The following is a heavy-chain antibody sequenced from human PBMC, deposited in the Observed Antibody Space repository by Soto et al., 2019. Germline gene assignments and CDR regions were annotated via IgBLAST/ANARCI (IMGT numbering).Heavy chain of an antibody. Sequence: EASVKVSCKVSGYTLTELSMHWVRQAPGKGLEWMGGFDPEDGETIYAQKFQGRVTMTEDTSTDTAYMELSSLRSEDTAVYYCATADYSNYRNDYWGQGTLVTVSS. J-gene: IGHJ4*02. CDR2: FDPEDGET. CDR3: ATADYSNYRNDY. CDR1: GYTLTELS. D-gene: IGHD4-4*01. V-gene: IGHV1-24*01.